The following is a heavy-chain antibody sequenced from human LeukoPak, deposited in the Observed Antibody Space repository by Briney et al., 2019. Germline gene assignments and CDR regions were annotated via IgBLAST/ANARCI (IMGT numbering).Heavy chain of an antibody. V-gene: IGHV3-48*02. D-gene: IGHD7-27*01. Sequence: PGGSLRLSCAASGFPFNSHHMNWVRQAQGRGLEWISYISSGSNAIYYADSVKGRFTTSRDNAKSSLYLHMNSLRDEDTAVYYCARDRPNWGIDCWGQGTLVTVSS. CDR2: ISSGSNAI. CDR1: GFPFNSHH. CDR3: ARDRPNWGIDC. J-gene: IGHJ4*02.